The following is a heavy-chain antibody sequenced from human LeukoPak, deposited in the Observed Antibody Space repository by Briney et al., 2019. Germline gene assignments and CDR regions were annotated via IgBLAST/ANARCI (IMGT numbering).Heavy chain of an antibody. CDR2: ISYDGSNK. CDR3: AREGWFGELEY. Sequence: GGSLRLSCAASGFTFSSYGMHWVRQAPGKGLEWVAVISYDGSNKYYADSVKGRFTISRDNSKNTLYLQMNSLRAEDTAVYYCAREGWFGELEYWGQGTLLTVSS. CDR1: GFTFSSYG. V-gene: IGHV3-30*03. J-gene: IGHJ4*02. D-gene: IGHD3-10*01.